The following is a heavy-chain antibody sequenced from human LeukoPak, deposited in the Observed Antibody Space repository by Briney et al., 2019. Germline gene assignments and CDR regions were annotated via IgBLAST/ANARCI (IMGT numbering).Heavy chain of an antibody. Sequence: GGSLRLSCAVSGFTFSSYGMHWVRQAPGKGLEWVAVISYDGSNKYYADSVKGRFTISRDNSKNTLYLQMNSLRAEDTAVYYCAKVATDDYGDPRLVHVDYWGQGTLVTVSS. D-gene: IGHD4-17*01. CDR3: AKVATDDYGDPRLVHVDY. CDR1: GFTFSSYG. J-gene: IGHJ4*02. V-gene: IGHV3-30*18. CDR2: ISYDGSNK.